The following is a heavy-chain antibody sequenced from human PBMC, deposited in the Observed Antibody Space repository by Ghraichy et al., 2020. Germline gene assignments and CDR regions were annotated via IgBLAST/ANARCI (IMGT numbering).Heavy chain of an antibody. CDR2: ISYDGRNK. CDR1: GFTFSSCG. V-gene: IGHV3-30*03. Sequence: GGSLRLSCAASGFTFSSCGMHWVRQAPGKGLEWVAVISYDGRNKYYADSVKGRFTISRDNSKNTVSLQMNSLRAEDTAVYYCAIVVVVATGWSLYYHSMDVWGQGTTVTVSS. D-gene: IGHD2-15*01. J-gene: IGHJ6*02. CDR3: AIVVVVATGWSLYYHSMDV.